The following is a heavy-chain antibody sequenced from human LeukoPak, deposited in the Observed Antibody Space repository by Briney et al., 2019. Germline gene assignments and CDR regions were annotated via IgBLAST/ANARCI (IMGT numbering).Heavy chain of an antibody. CDR3: ATSSTYYYGSGSYYDY. CDR2: ISAYNGNT. V-gene: IGHV1-18*01. J-gene: IGHJ4*02. CDR1: GYTFTSYG. Sequence: ASVKVSCKASGYTFTSYGISWVRQAPGQGLEWMGWISAYNGNTNYAQKLQGRVTMTTDTSTSTAYMELRSLRSDDTAVYYCATSSTYYYGSGSYYDYWGQGTLVTVSS. D-gene: IGHD3-10*01.